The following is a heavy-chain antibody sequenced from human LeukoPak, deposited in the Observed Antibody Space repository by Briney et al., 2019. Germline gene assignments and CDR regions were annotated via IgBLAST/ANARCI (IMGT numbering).Heavy chain of an antibody. CDR3: AHVSMVRGVNFDY. Sequence: ILSLTCAVSGYSISSGYYWAWIRQPPGKGLEWLALIYWDDDKRYSPSLKSRLTITKDTSKNQVVLTMTNTDPVDTATYYCAHVSMVRGVNFDYWGQGTLVTVSS. CDR2: IYWDDDK. V-gene: IGHV2-5*02. D-gene: IGHD3-10*01. CDR1: GYSISSGYYW. J-gene: IGHJ4*02.